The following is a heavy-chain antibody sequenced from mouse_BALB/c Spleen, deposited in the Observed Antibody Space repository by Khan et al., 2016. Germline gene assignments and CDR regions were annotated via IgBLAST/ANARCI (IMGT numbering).Heavy chain of an antibody. CDR1: GYTFTTYW. CDR3: ARRRSTLIMAFAD. J-gene: IGHJ3*01. CDR2: CNPSTGYT. D-gene: IGHD2-4*01. V-gene: IGHV1-7*01. Sequence: QVQLQQSGAELAKPGASVKLSCKASGYTFTTYWMHWVKQRPGQGLEWIGYCNPSTGYTEYNQKFKDKATLTADKSSRTAYMQLSSLTTEDSAVXYCARRRSTLIMAFADGGQGTLVPVSA.